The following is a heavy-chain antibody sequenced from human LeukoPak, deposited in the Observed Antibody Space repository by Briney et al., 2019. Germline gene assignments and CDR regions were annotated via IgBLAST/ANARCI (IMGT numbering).Heavy chain of an antibody. J-gene: IGHJ6*02. Sequence: GGSLRLSCAASGFTFTNYAMSWVRQAPGKGLEWVSVISGSGGSTYYADSVKGRFTISKDNSKNTLYLQMNSLRAEDTAVYYCAKDTFGYYAMDVWGQGTTVTVSS. V-gene: IGHV3-23*01. CDR1: GFTFTNYA. D-gene: IGHD3-16*01. CDR2: ISGSGGST. CDR3: AKDTFGYYAMDV.